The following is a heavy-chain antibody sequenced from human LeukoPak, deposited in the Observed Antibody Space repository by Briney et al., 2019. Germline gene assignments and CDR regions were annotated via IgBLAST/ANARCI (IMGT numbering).Heavy chain of an antibody. CDR2: INPNSGGT. D-gene: IGHD3-16*01. Sequence: ASVKVSCKASGYTFTGYYMHWVRQAPGQGLEWMGWINPNSGGTNYAQKLQGRVTMTRDTSISTAYMELSRLRSDDTAVYYCARGGGVSFGGADDAFDIWGQGTMVTVSS. V-gene: IGHV1-2*02. J-gene: IGHJ3*02. CDR1: GYTFTGYY. CDR3: ARGGGVSFGGADDAFDI.